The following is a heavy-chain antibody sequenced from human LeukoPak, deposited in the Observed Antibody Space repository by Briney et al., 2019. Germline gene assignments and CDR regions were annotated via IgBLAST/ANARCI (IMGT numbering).Heavy chain of an antibody. J-gene: IGHJ4*02. D-gene: IGHD3-16*02. CDR2: IIPIFGTA. CDR1: GGTFSSYA. V-gene: IGHV1-69*05. Sequence: ASVKVSCRASGGTFSSYAISWVRQAPGQGLEWMGGIIPIFGTANYAQKFQGRVTITTDESTSTVHMELSSLRSEDTAWYYCAKFSGGEITFGGIIVWGQGTLVTVSS. CDR3: AKFSGGEITFGGIIV.